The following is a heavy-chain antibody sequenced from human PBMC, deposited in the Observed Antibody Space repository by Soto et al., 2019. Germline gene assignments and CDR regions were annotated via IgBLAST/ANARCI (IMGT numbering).Heavy chain of an antibody. V-gene: IGHV4-39*01. CDR2: IYYSGST. CDR1: GGSISSSSYY. CDR3: ARQPKDSSSWYIFDY. D-gene: IGHD6-13*01. J-gene: IGHJ4*02. Sequence: TLSLTCTVSGGSISSSSYYWGWIRQPPGKGLEWIGSIYYSGSTYYNPSLKSRVTISVDTSKNQFSLKLSSVTAADTAVYYCARQPKDSSSWYIFDYWGQGTLVTVSS.